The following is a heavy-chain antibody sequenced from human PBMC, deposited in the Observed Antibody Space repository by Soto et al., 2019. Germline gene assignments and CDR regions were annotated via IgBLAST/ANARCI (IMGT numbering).Heavy chain of an antibody. CDR1: GGSFSGYY. CDR2: INHSGST. D-gene: IGHD2-15*01. Sequence: QVQLQQWGAGLLKPSETLSLTCAVYGGSFSGYYWSWIRQPPGKGLEWIGEINHSGSTNYNPSLKSRFTISVDTSKTEYSLKLSSVTAADTAVYYCARGPSVVNFDYWGQGTLVTVSS. V-gene: IGHV4-34*01. CDR3: ARGPSVVNFDY. J-gene: IGHJ4*02.